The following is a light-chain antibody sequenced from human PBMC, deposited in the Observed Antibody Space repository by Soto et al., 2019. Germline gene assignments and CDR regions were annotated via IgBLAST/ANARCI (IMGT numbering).Light chain of an antibody. V-gene: IGLV2-14*01. CDR3: SSYTSSRSYV. J-gene: IGLJ1*01. CDR2: DVS. CDR1: SSDVGGYNY. Sequence: SVLTQPASVSGSPGQSITISCTGTSSDVGGYNYVSWYQQHPGKAPKLMIYDVSNRPSGVSNRFSGSKSGNTASLTISGLQAEDEADYYRSSYTSSRSYVSATVTKVTVL.